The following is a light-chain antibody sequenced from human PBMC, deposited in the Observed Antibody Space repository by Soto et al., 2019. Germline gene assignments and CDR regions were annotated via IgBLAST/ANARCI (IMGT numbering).Light chain of an antibody. Sequence: DSQMAQSPSTLSASVGERVARTCRGGQSISKWLAWYQQKPGKAPKLLMYDVSSLESGVPSRFSGSGSGTEFTLTISSLEPEDFAVYYCQQRGNWPPGFTSGPGTKVD. V-gene: IGKV1-5*01. J-gene: IGKJ3*01. CDR2: DVS. CDR3: QQRGNWPPGFT. CDR1: QSISKW.